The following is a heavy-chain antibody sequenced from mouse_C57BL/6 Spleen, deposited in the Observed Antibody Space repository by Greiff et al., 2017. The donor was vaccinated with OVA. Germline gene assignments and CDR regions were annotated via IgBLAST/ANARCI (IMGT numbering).Heavy chain of an antibody. CDR2: IDPSDSET. V-gene: IGHV1-52*01. D-gene: IGHD1-1*01. Sequence: QVQLQQPGAELVRPGSSVTLSCTASGYTFTSYWMHWVKQRPIQGLEWIGNIDPSDSETHYNQKFKDKATLTVDKSSSTAYMQLSSLTSEDSAVYYWARHTTVVATDYYARDYWGQGTSVTVSS. CDR1: GYTFTSYW. J-gene: IGHJ4*01. CDR3: ARHTTVVATDYYARDY.